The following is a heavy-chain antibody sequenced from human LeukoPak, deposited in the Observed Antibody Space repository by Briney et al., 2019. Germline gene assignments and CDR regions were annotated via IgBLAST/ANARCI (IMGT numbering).Heavy chain of an antibody. J-gene: IGHJ5*02. CDR3: ARGAGGNWFDP. CDR2: INHSGST. D-gene: IGHD3-10*01. V-gene: IGHV4-34*01. Sequence: SETLSLTCTVYGGSFRVHDWRWIRQPPGKGLEWIGEINHSGSTNYNPSLKSRVTISLDTSKNQFSLKLSSVTAADTAVYYCARGAGGNWFDPWVQGTLVTVSS. CDR1: GGSFRVHD.